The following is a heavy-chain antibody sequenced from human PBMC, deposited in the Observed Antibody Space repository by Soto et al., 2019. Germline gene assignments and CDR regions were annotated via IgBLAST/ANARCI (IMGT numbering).Heavy chain of an antibody. CDR3: ARVGYCGGDCNLPTYGMDV. Sequence: GASVKVSCKASGGTFSSYAISWVRQAPGQGLEWMGGIIPIFGTANYAQKFQGRVTITADESTSTAYMELSSLRSEDTAVYYCARVGYCGGDCNLPTYGMDVWGQGTTVTVSS. V-gene: IGHV1-69*13. CDR2: IIPIFGTA. J-gene: IGHJ6*02. CDR1: GGTFSSYA. D-gene: IGHD2-21*02.